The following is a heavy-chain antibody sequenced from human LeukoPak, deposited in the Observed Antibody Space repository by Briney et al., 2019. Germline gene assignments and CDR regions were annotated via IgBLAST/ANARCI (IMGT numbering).Heavy chain of an antibody. J-gene: IGHJ5*02. CDR2: INPNSGGT. CDR1: GYTFTDYY. CDR3: SRGRPTTSIAAAGVNWFDP. Sequence: ASVKVSCKASGYTFTDYYMHWVRQAPGQGLEWMGWINPNSGGTNYAQKFQDRVTMTRDTSISTAYMELSRLRSEDTAVYYCSRGRPTTSIAAAGVNWFDPWGQGTLVTVSS. D-gene: IGHD6-13*01. V-gene: IGHV1-2*02.